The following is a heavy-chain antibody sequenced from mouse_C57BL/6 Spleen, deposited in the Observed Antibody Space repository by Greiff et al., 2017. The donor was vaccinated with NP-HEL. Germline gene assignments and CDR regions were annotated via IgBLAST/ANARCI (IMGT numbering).Heavy chain of an antibody. Sequence: EVKLVESGGGLVQPGGSLKLSCAASGFTFSDYYMYWVRQTPEKRLEWVAYISNGGGSTYYPDTVKGRFTISRDNAKNTLYLQMSRLKSEDTAMYYCARAYSNYVGYYAMDYWGQGTSVTVSS. D-gene: IGHD2-5*01. CDR1: GFTFSDYY. J-gene: IGHJ4*01. CDR2: ISNGGGST. V-gene: IGHV5-12*01. CDR3: ARAYSNYVGYYAMDY.